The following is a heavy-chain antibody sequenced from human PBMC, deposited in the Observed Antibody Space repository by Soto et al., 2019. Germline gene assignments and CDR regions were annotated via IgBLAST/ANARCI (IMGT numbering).Heavy chain of an antibody. Sequence: QVHLVQSGAEVKKPGASVKVSCKASGYTFTSYGITWVRQAPGQGLERMGWISAHNGNTDYAQKLQGRVIVTRETSTSTAYMALRSLISDDTAVYYCARGRYGEYWGQGALVSVSS. CDR1: GYTFTSYG. CDR2: ISAHNGNT. J-gene: IGHJ4*02. D-gene: IGHD3-10*01. V-gene: IGHV1-18*01. CDR3: ARGRYGEY.